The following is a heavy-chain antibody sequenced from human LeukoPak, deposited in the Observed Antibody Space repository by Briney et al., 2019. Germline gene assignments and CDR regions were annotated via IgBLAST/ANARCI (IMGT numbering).Heavy chain of an antibody. CDR1: GGSISSYY. D-gene: IGHD4-17*01. CDR3: ARDSDYGDYDWFDP. Sequence: SETLSLTCTVSGGSISSYYWSWIRQPAGKGLEWIGRIYTSGSTNYKPSLKSRVTMSVDTSKNQFSLKLSSVTAADTAVYYCARDSDYGDYDWFDPWGQGTLVTVSS. CDR2: IYTSGST. V-gene: IGHV4-4*07. J-gene: IGHJ5*02.